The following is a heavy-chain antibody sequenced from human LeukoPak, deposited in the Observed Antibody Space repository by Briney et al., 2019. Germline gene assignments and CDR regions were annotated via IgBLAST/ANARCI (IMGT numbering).Heavy chain of an antibody. Sequence: PGGSLRLSCAASGFTFSSYAMHWVRQAPGKGLKWVAVISYDGSNKYYADSVKGRFTISRDNSKNTLYLQMNSLRAEDTAVYYCAKDGRSYSSGWPPFDYWGQGALVTVSS. CDR2: ISYDGSNK. V-gene: IGHV3-30*04. CDR3: AKDGRSYSSGWPPFDY. CDR1: GFTFSSYA. J-gene: IGHJ4*02. D-gene: IGHD6-19*01.